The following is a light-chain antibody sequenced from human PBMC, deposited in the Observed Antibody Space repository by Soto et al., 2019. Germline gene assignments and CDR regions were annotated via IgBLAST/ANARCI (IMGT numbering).Light chain of an antibody. V-gene: IGKV3-11*01. CDR2: DAS. CDR1: QSVSGY. J-gene: IGKJ1*01. CDR3: QQRSNWSWT. Sequence: EIVLTQSPATLSLSPGERATLSCRVSQSVSGYLAWYQQKPGQAPRLLIYDASNRATGIPARFSGSGSGTDFTLTISSLEPEDFAVYYCQQRSNWSWTFGQGTKVEIK.